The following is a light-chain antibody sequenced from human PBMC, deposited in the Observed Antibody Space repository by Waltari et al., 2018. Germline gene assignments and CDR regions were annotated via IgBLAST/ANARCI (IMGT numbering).Light chain of an antibody. V-gene: IGKV1-8*01. CDR2: AAS. CDR1: QGISSY. Sequence: AIRTTHPPSPFSPSTGDRDTITCRASQGISSYLAWYQQTPGKAPKLLIYAASTLQSGVPSRFSGSGSGTDFTLTISCLQSEDFATYYCQQYYSYPPITFGQGTKVEIK. CDR3: QQYYSYPPIT. J-gene: IGKJ1*01.